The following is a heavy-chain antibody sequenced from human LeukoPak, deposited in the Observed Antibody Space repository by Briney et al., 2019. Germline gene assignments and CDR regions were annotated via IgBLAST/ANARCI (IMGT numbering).Heavy chain of an antibody. CDR2: ISYDGSNK. V-gene: IGHV3-30*03. D-gene: IGHD3-3*01. Sequence: GRSLRLSCAASGFTFSSYGMHWVRQAPGKGLEWVAVISYDGSNKYYADSVKGRFTISRDNSKNTLYLQMNSLRAEDTAVYYCARGFLNFWSGYGEYFQHWGQGTLVTVSS. CDR1: GFTFSSYG. J-gene: IGHJ1*01. CDR3: ARGFLNFWSGYGEYFQH.